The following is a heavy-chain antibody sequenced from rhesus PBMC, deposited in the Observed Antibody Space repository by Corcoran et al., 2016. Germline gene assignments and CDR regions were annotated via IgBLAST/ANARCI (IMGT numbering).Heavy chain of an antibody. CDR1: GHPFTDSY. Sequence: EVQLVQSGPEVTTPGASVQISCKASGHPFTDSYLPWVRQAPGNGLEWMGRVDPEDGEAIHAQKFQYRVTITADTSTDTAYMELSSLRSEDTAVYYCATGSNYAAFDFWGQGLRVTVSS. CDR2: VDPEDGEA. CDR3: ATGSNYAAFDF. V-gene: IGHV1-111*02. J-gene: IGHJ3*01. D-gene: IGHD4-23*01.